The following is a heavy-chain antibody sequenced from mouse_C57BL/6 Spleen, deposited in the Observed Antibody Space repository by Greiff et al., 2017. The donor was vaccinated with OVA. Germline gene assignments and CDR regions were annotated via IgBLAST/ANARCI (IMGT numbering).Heavy chain of an antibody. J-gene: IGHJ4*01. Sequence: VQLQQSGAELVKPGASVKISCKASGYAFSSYWMNWVKQRPGKGLEWIGQIYPGDGDTNYNGKFKGKATLTADKSSSTAYMQLSSLTSEDSAVEFCARSAYGSEIYAMDYWGQGTSVTVSS. CDR1: GYAFSSYW. CDR2: IYPGDGDT. CDR3: ARSAYGSEIYAMDY. D-gene: IGHD1-1*01. V-gene: IGHV1-80*01.